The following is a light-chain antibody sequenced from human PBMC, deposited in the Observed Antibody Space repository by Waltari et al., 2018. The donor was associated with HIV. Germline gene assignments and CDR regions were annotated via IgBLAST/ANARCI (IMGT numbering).Light chain of an antibody. CDR3: CSYAGSYIWV. Sequence: QSALTQPRSVSGSPGQSVTISCTETRSDAGGYNYVSWYQQHRGKATKVRIYDVSKRPSGVPDRFSGSKSGNTASLTISGLQAEDEADYYCCSYAGSYIWVFGGGTKLTVL. CDR2: DVS. V-gene: IGLV2-11*01. CDR1: RSDAGGYNY. J-gene: IGLJ3*02.